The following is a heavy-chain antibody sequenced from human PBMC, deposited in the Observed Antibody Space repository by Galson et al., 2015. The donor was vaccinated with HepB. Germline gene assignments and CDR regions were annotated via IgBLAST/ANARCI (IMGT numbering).Heavy chain of an antibody. J-gene: IGHJ4*02. CDR2: INTNTGNP. V-gene: IGHV7-4-1*02. CDR1: GYTFTSYA. D-gene: IGHD3-10*01. CDR3: ARAGRVRGVPGSPPVY. Sequence: SVKVSCKASGYTFTSYAMNWVRQAPGQGLEWMGWINTNTGNPTYAQGFTGRFVFSLDTSVSTAYLQISSLKAEDTAVYYCARAGRVRGVPGSPPVYWGQGTLVTVSS.